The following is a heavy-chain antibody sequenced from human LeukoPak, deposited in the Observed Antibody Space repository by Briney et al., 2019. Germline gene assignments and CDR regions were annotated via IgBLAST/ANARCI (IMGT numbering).Heavy chain of an antibody. CDR3: TSRRPALPPDC. CDR1: GFTFTSYA. J-gene: IGHJ4*02. Sequence: GSLRLSCAASGFTFTSYAMNWVRQPPGKGLEWIGSIYYSGSTYYNPSLKSRVTIYVDTSKTQFSLKLTSVTAADTAVYYCTSRRPALPPDCWGQGTLVIVSS. CDR2: IYYSGST. V-gene: IGHV4-39*01.